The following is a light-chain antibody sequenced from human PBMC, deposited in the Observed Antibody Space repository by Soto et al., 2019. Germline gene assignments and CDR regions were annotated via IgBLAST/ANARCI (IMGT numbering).Light chain of an antibody. CDR3: QQSYTTPLT. Sequence: DIPMTQSPSSLSASVGDRVNITCRASQSISLYVSWYQQKAGQAPELLIYAASLLQGGVPPRFSGSGSGTDFTLTISGLQRADFATYFCQQSYTTPLTFGGGTKVEI. CDR2: AAS. CDR1: QSISLY. V-gene: IGKV1-39*01. J-gene: IGKJ4*01.